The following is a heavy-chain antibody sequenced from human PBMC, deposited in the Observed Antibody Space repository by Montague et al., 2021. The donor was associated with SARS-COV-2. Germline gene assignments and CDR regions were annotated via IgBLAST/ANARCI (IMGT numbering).Heavy chain of an antibody. J-gene: IGHJ6*02. Sequence: TLSLTCTVSGGSISSGGYYWSWIRQHPGKGLEWIGYIYYSGSTYYNPSLKSRVAISLDTSKNQFSLTLNSVTAADTAVYYCARPSMVSRDYYYYGIDVWGQGTTVTVSS. V-gene: IGHV4-31*03. D-gene: IGHD2-21*01. CDR3: ARPSMVSRDYYYYGIDV. CDR1: GGSISSGGYY. CDR2: IYYSGST.